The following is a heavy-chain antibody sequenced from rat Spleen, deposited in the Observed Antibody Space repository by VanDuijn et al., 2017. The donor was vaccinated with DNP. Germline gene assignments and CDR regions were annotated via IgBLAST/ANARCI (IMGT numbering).Heavy chain of an antibody. D-gene: IGHD1-10*01. CDR2: ISYDGGIT. V-gene: IGHV5S10*01. CDR1: GVTFSDYN. Sequence: EVQLVESGGGLVQPGGSLNLSCAASGVTFSDYNMAWVRQAPKKGLEWVATISYDGGITYYGDSVKGRFTVSRDNAKDTQYLQMDSLRPEDTATYYCATQGQLGITWFAYWGQGTLVTVSS. J-gene: IGHJ3*01. CDR3: ATQGQLGITWFAY.